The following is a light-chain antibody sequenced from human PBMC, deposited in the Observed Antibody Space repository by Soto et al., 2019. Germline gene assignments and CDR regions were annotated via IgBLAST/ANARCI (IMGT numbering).Light chain of an antibody. V-gene: IGKV1-5*01. CDR1: QSISSW. CDR2: DAS. J-gene: IGKJ3*01. CDR3: QQYNSHLFT. Sequence: DIQMTQSPSTLSASVGDRVTITCRASQSISSWLAWYQQKPGKAPKLLIYDASSLESGVPSRFSRSGSGTEFTFTISSLQPDDFATYYCQQYNSHLFTFGPGTKVVIK.